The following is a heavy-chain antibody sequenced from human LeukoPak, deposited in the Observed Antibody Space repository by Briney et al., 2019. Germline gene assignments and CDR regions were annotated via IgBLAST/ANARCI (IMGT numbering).Heavy chain of an antibody. D-gene: IGHD2-2*01. CDR3: AREISNYCSSTSCYYGNFDY. V-gene: IGHV1-2*06. CDR2: INPNSGGT. CDR1: GYTFTGYY. J-gene: IGHJ4*02. Sequence: ASVKVSCRASGYTFTGYYMHWVRQAPGQGLEWMGRINPNSGGTNYAQKLQGRVTMTTDTSTSTAYMELRSLRSDDTAVYYCAREISNYCSSTSCYYGNFDYWGQGTLVTVSS.